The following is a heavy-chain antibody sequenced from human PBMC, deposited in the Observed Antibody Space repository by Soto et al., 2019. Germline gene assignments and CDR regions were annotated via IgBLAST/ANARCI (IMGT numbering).Heavy chain of an antibody. D-gene: IGHD5-18*01. V-gene: IGHV4-34*01. CDR2: INHSGST. Sequence: PSETLCVTCVFYGGSLSVYYWSWIRQPPGKGLEWIGEINHSGSTNYNPSLKSRVTISVDTSKNQFSLKLSSVTAADTAVYYCARVLKGSDSYGFLDYYGMDVWGQGTTVTVSS. J-gene: IGHJ6*01. CDR3: ARVLKGSDSYGFLDYYGMDV. CDR1: GGSLSVYY.